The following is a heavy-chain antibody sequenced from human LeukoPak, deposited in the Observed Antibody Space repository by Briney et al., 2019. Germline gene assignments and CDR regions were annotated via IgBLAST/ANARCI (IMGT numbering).Heavy chain of an antibody. J-gene: IGHJ4*02. CDR2: ISGSDGST. CDR3: AKDGGQGADY. D-gene: IGHD3-16*01. V-gene: IGHV3-23*01. Sequence: GGSLRPSCAASGFSFSSYAMSWVRQAPGKGLEWVSGISGSDGSTYYADSVKGRFTISRDNSKNTLYLQMNSLRAEDMAVYYCAKDGGQGADYWGQGTLVSVSS. CDR1: GFSFSSYA.